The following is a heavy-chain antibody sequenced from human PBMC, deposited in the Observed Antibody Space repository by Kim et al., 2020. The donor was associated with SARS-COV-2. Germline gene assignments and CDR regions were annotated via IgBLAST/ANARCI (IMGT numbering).Heavy chain of an antibody. D-gene: IGHD5-12*01. CDR3: ARQMATIHDFGY. J-gene: IGHJ4*02. CDR2: ISSSTGNT. CDR1: GFTFSSYS. Sequence: GGSLRLSCAASGFTFSSYSMNWVRQAPGKGLEWISYISSSTGNTYYADSVKGRFTISRDNAKNSLYLQMNSLRDEDTAVYYCARQMATIHDFGYWGQGTLVTVSS. V-gene: IGHV3-48*02.